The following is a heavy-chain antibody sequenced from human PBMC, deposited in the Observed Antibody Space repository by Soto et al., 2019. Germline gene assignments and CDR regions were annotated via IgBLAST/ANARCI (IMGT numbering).Heavy chain of an antibody. Sequence: GGSLRLSCAASGFTFSSYAMSWVRQAPGKGLEWVSAISGRGGSTYYADSVKGRFTISRDNSKNTLYLLINSLRAEDTVVYYCAKDRAYGDYAPPSYYYYYYGMDVWGQGTTVTVSS. V-gene: IGHV3-23*01. CDR2: ISGRGGST. D-gene: IGHD4-17*01. J-gene: IGHJ6*02. CDR1: GFTFSSYA. CDR3: AKDRAYGDYAPPSYYYYYYGMDV.